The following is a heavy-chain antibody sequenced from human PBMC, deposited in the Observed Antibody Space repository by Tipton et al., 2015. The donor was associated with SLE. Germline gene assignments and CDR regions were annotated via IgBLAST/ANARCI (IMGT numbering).Heavy chain of an antibody. D-gene: IGHD3-22*01. V-gene: IGHV4-59*08. CDR2: IYYRGYT. CDR3: ARLSYDDSTGYFDY. CDR1: GGSISSYY. Sequence: TLSLTCTVSGGSISSYYWSWIRQPPGKGLEWIAYIYYRGYTNYNPSLQSRVSISVDTSKNQFSLRLTSVTAADTAIYYCARLSYDDSTGYFDYWGQGSRVTVSS. J-gene: IGHJ4*02.